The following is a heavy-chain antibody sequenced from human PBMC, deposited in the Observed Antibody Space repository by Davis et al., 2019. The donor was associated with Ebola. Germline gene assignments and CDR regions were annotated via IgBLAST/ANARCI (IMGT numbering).Heavy chain of an antibody. CDR3: ARVAAPAYFDY. V-gene: IGHV3-64*01. J-gene: IGHJ4*02. Sequence: GGSLRLSRAASGFTFSSYAMHWVRQAPGKGLEYVSAISSNGGSTSYANSVKGRFTISRDNSKNTLYLQMGSLRAEDMAVYYCARVAAPAYFDYWGQGTLVTVSS. CDR2: ISSNGGST. CDR1: GFTFSSYA. D-gene: IGHD6-19*01.